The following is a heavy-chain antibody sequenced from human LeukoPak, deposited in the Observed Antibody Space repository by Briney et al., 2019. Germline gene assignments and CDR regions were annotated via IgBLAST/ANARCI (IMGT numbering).Heavy chain of an antibody. V-gene: IGHV3-23*01. CDR1: GFTFSSYG. CDR3: ARGSSSGQPRWFDP. Sequence: PGGSLRLSCAASGFTFSSYGMSWVRQAPGKGLEWVSAISGSGGSTYYADSVKGRFTISRDNSKNTLYLQMNSLRAEDTAVYYCARGSSSGQPRWFDPWGQGTLVTVSS. CDR2: ISGSGGST. J-gene: IGHJ5*02. D-gene: IGHD6-19*01.